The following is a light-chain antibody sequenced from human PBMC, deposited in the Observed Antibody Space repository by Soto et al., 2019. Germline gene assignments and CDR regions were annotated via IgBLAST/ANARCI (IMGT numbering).Light chain of an antibody. CDR1: SSDLGIYNY. J-gene: IGLJ2*01. Sequence: QSVLTQPASVSGSPGQSITISCTGTSSDLGIYNYVSWYQQHPGKAPELMIFGVSNRPSGVSSRFSGSKSGSTASLTISGLQADDEAHYYCSSYTRSSSVVFGGGTQLTVL. CDR2: GVS. CDR3: SSYTRSSSVV. V-gene: IGLV2-14*01.